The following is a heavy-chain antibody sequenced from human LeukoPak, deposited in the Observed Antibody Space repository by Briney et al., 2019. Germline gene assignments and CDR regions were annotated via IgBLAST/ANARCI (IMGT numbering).Heavy chain of an antibody. V-gene: IGHV3-23*01. D-gene: IGHD6-13*01. J-gene: IGHJ6*02. CDR3: ASSSSWYGYYYYYGMDV. CDR1: GFTFSSYA. CDR2: ISGSGGST. Sequence: PGGPLRLSCAASGFTFSSYAMSWVRQAPGKGLEWVSAISGSGGSTYYADSVKGRFTISRDNSKNTLYLQMNSLRAEDTAVYYCASSSSWYGYYYYYGMDVWGQGTTVTVSS.